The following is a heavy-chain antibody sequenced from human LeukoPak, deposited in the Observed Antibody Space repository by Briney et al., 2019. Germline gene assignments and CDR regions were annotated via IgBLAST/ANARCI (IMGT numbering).Heavy chain of an antibody. CDR1: GGSISSSNW. V-gene: IGHV4-4*02. CDR2: INHSGST. J-gene: IGHJ4*02. CDR3: ARQRVLHDYVWGSYRGFDY. D-gene: IGHD3-16*02. Sequence: SETLSLTCAVSGGSISSSNWWSWVRQPPGKGLEWIGEINHSGSTNYNPSLKSRVTISVDTSKNQFSLKLSSVTAADTAVYYCARQRVLHDYVWGSYRGFDYWGQGTLVTVSS.